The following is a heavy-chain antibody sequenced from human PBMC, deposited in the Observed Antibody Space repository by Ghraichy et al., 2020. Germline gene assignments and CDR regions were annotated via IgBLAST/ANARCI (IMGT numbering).Heavy chain of an antibody. CDR1: GGTFSSYA. D-gene: IGHD2-2*01. CDR3: AGPDGEVQLLPPSHYYGMDV. J-gene: IGHJ6*02. CDR2: IIPIFGTA. Sequence: SVKVSCKASGGTFSSYAISWVRQAPGQGLEWMGGIIPIFGTANYAQKFQGRVTITADESTSTAYMELSSLRSEDTAVYYCAGPDGEVQLLPPSHYYGMDVWGQGTTVTVSS. V-gene: IGHV1-69*13.